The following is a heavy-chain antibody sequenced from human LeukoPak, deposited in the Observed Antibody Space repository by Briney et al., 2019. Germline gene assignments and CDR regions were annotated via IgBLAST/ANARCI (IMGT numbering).Heavy chain of an antibody. D-gene: IGHD6-13*01. CDR2: IRYDGSNK. CDR1: GLTVRNNY. V-gene: IGHV3-30*02. CDR3: AKEGYSSSWYYFDY. J-gene: IGHJ4*02. Sequence: GGSLRLSCAASGLTVRNNYMSWVRPAPEEGLEWVAFIRYDGSNKYYADSVKGRFTISRDNAKNSLYLQMNRLRAEDMGLYYCAKEGYSSSWYYFDYWGQGTLDTVSS.